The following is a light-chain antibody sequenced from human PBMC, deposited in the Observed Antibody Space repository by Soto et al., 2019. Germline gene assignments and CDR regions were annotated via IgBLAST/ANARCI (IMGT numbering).Light chain of an antibody. Sequence: LSCWASQSVSSDLAWYQQKLGQAPRLLIYGASTRATDVPARFSGGGSGTEFTLTISSLHSEDVAIYYCQQYNDWPPITFGPGTKVDIK. CDR3: QQYNDWPPIT. CDR2: GAS. V-gene: IGKV3-15*01. CDR1: QSVSSD. J-gene: IGKJ3*01.